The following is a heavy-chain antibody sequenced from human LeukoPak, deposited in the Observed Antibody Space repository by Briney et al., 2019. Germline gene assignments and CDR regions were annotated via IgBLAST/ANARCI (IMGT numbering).Heavy chain of an antibody. V-gene: IGHV1-2*02. D-gene: IGHD3-10*01. CDR2: INPNSGGT. Sequence: ASVTVSCKASGYTFTGYYMHWVRQAPGQGLEWMGWINPNSGGTNYAQKFQGRVTMTRDTSISTAYMELSRLRSGDTAVYYCARLMVLGDYGSGGGDYWGQGTLVTVSS. J-gene: IGHJ4*02. CDR3: ARLMVLGDYGSGGGDY. CDR1: GYTFTGYY.